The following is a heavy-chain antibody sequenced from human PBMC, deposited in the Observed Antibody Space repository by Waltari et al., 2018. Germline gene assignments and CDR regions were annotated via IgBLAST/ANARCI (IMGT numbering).Heavy chain of an antibody. J-gene: IGHJ5*02. D-gene: IGHD1-26*01. V-gene: IGHV4-30-4*01. CDR2: IYYSGST. Sequence: QVQLQESGPGLVKPSQTLSLTCTVSGGSISSGDYYWSWIRQPPGKGLEWIGYIYYSGSTFYNPSLKSRVTISVDTSKNHFSLKLSSVTAADTAVYYCAREKVGALNWFDPWGQGTLVTVSS. CDR3: AREKVGALNWFDP. CDR1: GGSISSGDYY.